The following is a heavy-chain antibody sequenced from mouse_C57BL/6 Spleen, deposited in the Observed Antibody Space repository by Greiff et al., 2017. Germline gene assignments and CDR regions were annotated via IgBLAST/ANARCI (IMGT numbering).Heavy chain of an antibody. D-gene: IGHD1-1*01. Sequence: QVQLKESGAELAKPGASVKLSCKASGYTFTSYWMHWVKRRPDQGLEWIGYINPTSGYPKYNQKFKDKATLTADKSSSTAYMQLSSLTYEDSAVXYCARSGYYYGSSYDYWGQGTTLTVSS. J-gene: IGHJ2*01. CDR3: ARSGYYYGSSYDY. CDR2: INPTSGYP. CDR1: GYTFTSYW. V-gene: IGHV1-7*01.